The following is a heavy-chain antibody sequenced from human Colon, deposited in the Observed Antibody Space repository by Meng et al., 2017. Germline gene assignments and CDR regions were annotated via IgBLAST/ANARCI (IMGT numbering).Heavy chain of an antibody. J-gene: IGHJ4*02. V-gene: IGHV1-2*02. CDR3: ARGSSGLIY. CDR2: MNPNSGDT. Sequence: QVQLVKSGAEVKKPGASVKVPCKASGYTFIGYYMHVLRQDPGQGLEWMGWMNPNSGDTFFAQKFQGRVTMTRDTSITTAYMELIRLTSYDTAVYYCARGSSGLIYWGQGTLVTVSS. D-gene: IGHD3-22*01. CDR1: GYTFIGYY.